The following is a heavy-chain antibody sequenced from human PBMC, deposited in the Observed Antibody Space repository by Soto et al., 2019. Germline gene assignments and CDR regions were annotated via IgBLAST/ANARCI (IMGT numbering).Heavy chain of an antibody. J-gene: IGHJ6*02. V-gene: IGHV6-1*01. Sequence: SQTLSLTCAISGDSVSSNSAAWNWIRQSPSRGLEWLGRTYYRSKWYNDYAVSVKSRITINPDTSKNQFSLQLNSVTPEDTAVYYCARVLAAAGTLGYPLGYYGMDVWGQGTTVTVSS. CDR1: GDSVSSNSAA. CDR3: ARVLAAAGTLGYPLGYYGMDV. CDR2: TYYRSKWYN. D-gene: IGHD6-13*01.